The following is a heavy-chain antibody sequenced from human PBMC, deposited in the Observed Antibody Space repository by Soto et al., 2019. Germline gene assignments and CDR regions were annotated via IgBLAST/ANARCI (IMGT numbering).Heavy chain of an antibody. J-gene: IGHJ4*02. D-gene: IGHD4-17*01. CDR1: GFRFTGNW. Sequence: PGGSLRLSCAASGFRFTGNWMHWVRQAPGKGPEWVSGISDNGVNRNYADSVKGRFTISRDNSKNTLYLQMNSLGAEDTALYFCAKKGVTTPTSYFFDYWGQGTLVTVSS. V-gene: IGHV3-23*01. CDR2: ISDNGVNR. CDR3: AKKGVTTPTSYFFDY.